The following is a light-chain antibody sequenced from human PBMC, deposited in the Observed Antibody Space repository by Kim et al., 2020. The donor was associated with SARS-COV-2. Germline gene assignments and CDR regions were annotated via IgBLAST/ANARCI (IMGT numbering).Light chain of an antibody. J-gene: IGKJ3*01. Sequence: SPGERATRSCRASQSVSRSYLAWYQQKPGQAPRLLIYGASSRATVIPDRFSGSRSGTDYTLTISRLVPEDYAVYYCQQYGSSPLTFGPGTKVDIK. CDR3: QQYGSSPLT. CDR1: QSVSRSY. CDR2: GAS. V-gene: IGKV3-20*01.